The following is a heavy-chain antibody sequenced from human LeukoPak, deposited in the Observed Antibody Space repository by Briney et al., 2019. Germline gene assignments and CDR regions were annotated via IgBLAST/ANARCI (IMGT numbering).Heavy chain of an antibody. CDR3: AKPYGDYVLAAFDI. CDR1: GFTFSSYE. Sequence: PGGSLRLSCAASGFTFSSYEMNWVRQAPGKGLEWVSAISGSGGSTYYADSVKGRFTISRDNSKNTLYLQMNSLRAEDTAVYYCAKPYGDYVLAAFDIWGQGTMVTVSS. V-gene: IGHV3-23*01. D-gene: IGHD4-17*01. CDR2: ISGSGGST. J-gene: IGHJ3*02.